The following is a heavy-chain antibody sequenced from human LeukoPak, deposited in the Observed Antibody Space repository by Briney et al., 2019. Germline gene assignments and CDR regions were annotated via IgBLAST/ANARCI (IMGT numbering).Heavy chain of an antibody. Sequence: PSETLSLTCAVYGGSFSGYYWSWIRQPPGKGLEWIGEINHSGSTNYNPSLKSRVTISVDTSKNQFSLKLSSVTAADTAVYYCARQAGGYSYGYPYWYFDLWGRGTLVTVSS. CDR1: GGSFSGYY. J-gene: IGHJ2*01. V-gene: IGHV4-34*01. D-gene: IGHD5-18*01. CDR3: ARQAGGYSYGYPYWYFDL. CDR2: INHSGST.